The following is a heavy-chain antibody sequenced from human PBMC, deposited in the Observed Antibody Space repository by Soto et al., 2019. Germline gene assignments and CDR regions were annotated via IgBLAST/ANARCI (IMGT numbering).Heavy chain of an antibody. J-gene: IGHJ1*01. CDR2: IIDSGST. V-gene: IGHV4-34*12. CDR3: PESSRHSQD. Sequence: SEALSLTCAVYGWSFSGYYWSGSRQPPGKGLEWIGEIIDSGSTNYNPSLKSRVTISVDTSKNQFSLKLTSVTAADTAVYFCPESSRHSQDWGQGTLVTVSS. CDR1: GWSFSGYY. D-gene: IGHD6-6*01.